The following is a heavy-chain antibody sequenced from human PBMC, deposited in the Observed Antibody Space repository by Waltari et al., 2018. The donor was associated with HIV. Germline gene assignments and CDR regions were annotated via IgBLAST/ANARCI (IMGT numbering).Heavy chain of an antibody. J-gene: IGHJ6*02. Sequence: QVQLVESGGGVVQPGRSLRLSCAASGFTVRNYGMHWVRQAPGKGVEWVAVVWQDGSNKYDGDSVKGRFTISRDNSKNTLELQMNSLRAEDTAVYYCARDVQGYCAGERCFYGMDVWGQGTTVTVSS. CDR1: GFTVRNYG. CDR2: VWQDGSNK. CDR3: ARDVQGYCAGERCFYGMDV. V-gene: IGHV3-33*01. D-gene: IGHD2-8*02.